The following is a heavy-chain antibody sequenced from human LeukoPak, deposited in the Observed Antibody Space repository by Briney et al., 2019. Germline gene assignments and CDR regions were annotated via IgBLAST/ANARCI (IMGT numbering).Heavy chain of an antibody. V-gene: IGHV3-23*01. D-gene: IGHD3-22*01. CDR2: ISGSGGST. CDR1: GFTFSSYA. J-gene: IGHJ4*02. CDR3: AKDAEWLLLRQDFDY. Sequence: PGGSLRLSCAASGFTFSSYAMSWVRQAPGKGLKWVSAISGSGGSTYYADSVKGRFTISRDNSKNTLYLQMNSLRAEDTAVYYCAKDAEWLLLRQDFDYWGQGTLVTVSS.